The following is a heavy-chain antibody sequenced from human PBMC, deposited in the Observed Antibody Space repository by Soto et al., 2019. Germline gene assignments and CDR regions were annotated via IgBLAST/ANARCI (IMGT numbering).Heavy chain of an antibody. J-gene: IGHJ4*02. CDR3: AKGRGIQLWLDY. CDR1: GFTFSSYA. Sequence: EVQLLESGGGLVQPGGSLRLSCAASGFTFSSYAMSWVRQAPGMGLEWVSAISGSGGSTYYADSVKGRFTISRDNSKNTLYLQMNSLRAEDTAVYYCAKGRGIQLWLDYWGQGTLVTVSS. D-gene: IGHD5-18*01. V-gene: IGHV3-23*01. CDR2: ISGSGGST.